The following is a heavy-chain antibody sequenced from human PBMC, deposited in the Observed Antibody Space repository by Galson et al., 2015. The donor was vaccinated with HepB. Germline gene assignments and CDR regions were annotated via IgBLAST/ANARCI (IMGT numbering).Heavy chain of an antibody. CDR1: GFTFSSYA. V-gene: IGHV3-23*01. Sequence: SGAEVKKPGESLRLSCAASGFTFSSYAMRWVRQAPGKGLEWVSAISGSGGSTYYADSVKGRFTISRDNSKNTLYLQMNSLRAEDTAVYYCAKFLGSGWYRSYFQHWGQGTLVTVSS. J-gene: IGHJ1*01. CDR2: ISGSGGST. CDR3: AKFLGSGWYRSYFQH. D-gene: IGHD6-19*01.